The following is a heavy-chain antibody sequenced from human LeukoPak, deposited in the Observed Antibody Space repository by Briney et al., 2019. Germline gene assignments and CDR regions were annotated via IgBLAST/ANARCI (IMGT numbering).Heavy chain of an antibody. Sequence: SETLSLTCTVSGGSISSGGYSWSWIRQHPGKGLEWIGYIYDSGSTYYNPSLKSRVTISVDTSKNQFSLKLSSVTAADTAVYYCARVTAAATNWFDPWGQGTLVTVSS. CDR3: ARVTAAATNWFDP. J-gene: IGHJ5*02. CDR1: GGSISSGGYS. V-gene: IGHV4-31*03. CDR2: IYDSGST. D-gene: IGHD6-13*01.